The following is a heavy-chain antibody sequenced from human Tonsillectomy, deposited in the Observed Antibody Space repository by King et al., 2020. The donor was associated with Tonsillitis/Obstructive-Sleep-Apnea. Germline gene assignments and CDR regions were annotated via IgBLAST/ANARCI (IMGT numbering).Heavy chain of an antibody. CDR3: ARGRFTIFGVVISPYYFDY. CDR1: GGSFSGYY. V-gene: IGHV4-34*01. CDR2: INHSGST. D-gene: IGHD3-3*01. J-gene: IGHJ4*02. Sequence: VQLQQWGAGLLKPSETLSLTCAVYGGSFSGYYWSWIRQPPGKGLEWIGEINHSGSTNYNPSLKSRVTISVDTSTNQFSLKLSSVTAADTAVYYCARGRFTIFGVVISPYYFDYWGQGTLVTVSS.